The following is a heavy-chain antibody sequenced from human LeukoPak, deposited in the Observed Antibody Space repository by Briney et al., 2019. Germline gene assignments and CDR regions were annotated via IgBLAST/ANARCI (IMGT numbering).Heavy chain of an antibody. D-gene: IGHD3-10*01. Sequence: GGSLRLSCAASGFTVSSNYMSWVRQASGKGPEWVSVIYSGGSTYYADSVKGRFTISRDNSKNTLYLQMNSLRAEDTAVYYCAREPHRWFGEQYGMDVWGKGTTVTVSS. V-gene: IGHV3-53*01. J-gene: IGHJ6*04. CDR3: AREPHRWFGEQYGMDV. CDR1: GFTVSSNY. CDR2: IYSGGST.